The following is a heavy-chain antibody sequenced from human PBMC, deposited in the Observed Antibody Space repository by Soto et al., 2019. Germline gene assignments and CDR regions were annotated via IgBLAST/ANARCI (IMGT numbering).Heavy chain of an antibody. CDR2: IGRRSDI. V-gene: IGHV3-21*01. Sequence: GGSLRLSCEASGFSSSTYSMHWVRQAPGKGLEWVSSIGRRSDIYYADSVKGRFTISRDNAKNSVSLQMNSLRDEDTAVYYCAREETAWPLAYGLDVWGQGTTVTVSS. CDR3: AREETAWPLAYGLDV. J-gene: IGHJ6*02. D-gene: IGHD2-21*02. CDR1: GFSSSTYS.